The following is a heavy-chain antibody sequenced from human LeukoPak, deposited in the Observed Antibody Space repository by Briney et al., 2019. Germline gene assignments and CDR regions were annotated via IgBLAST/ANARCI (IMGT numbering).Heavy chain of an antibody. CDR1: GFTFSDYY. CDR3: ARAKSYYDCSGYFP. V-gene: IGHV3-11*01. J-gene: IGHJ5*02. D-gene: IGHD3-22*01. CDR2: ISSSGNTI. Sequence: SGGSLRLSCAASGFTFSDYYMSWIRQAPGKGLEWVSYISSSGNTIYYADSVKGRFTISRDNAKNSLYLQMNSLRAEDTAVYYCARAKSYYDCSGYFPWGQGTLVTVSS.